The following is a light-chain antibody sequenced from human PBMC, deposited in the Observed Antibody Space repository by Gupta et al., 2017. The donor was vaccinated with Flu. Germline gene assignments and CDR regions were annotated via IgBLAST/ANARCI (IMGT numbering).Light chain of an antibody. CDR1: NSNIASNY. CDR3: STWDDSLSGYV. J-gene: IGLJ1*01. V-gene: IGLV1-47*03. CDR2: RDD. Sequence: QSVLTQPPSASGAPGQRVTISCSGSNSNIASNYVYWYQQFAGTAPKLLIYRDDQRPSGVADRFSGSKSGTSASLAISGLWSEDEADYYCSTWDDSLSGYVFGSVTKVTVL.